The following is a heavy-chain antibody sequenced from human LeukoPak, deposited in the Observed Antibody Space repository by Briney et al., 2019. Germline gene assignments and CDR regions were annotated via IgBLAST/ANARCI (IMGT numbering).Heavy chain of an antibody. Sequence: SETLSLTCTVSGGSISLYHWSWIRQPPGKGLEWIGHIYYSGSTNYNPSLKSRVTISIDTSKNQFSLKLSSVTAADTAVYYCARGDFSGGYCYDYWGQGALVTVSS. D-gene: IGHD2-15*01. V-gene: IGHV4-59*01. J-gene: IGHJ4*02. CDR1: GGSISLYH. CDR3: ARGDFSGGYCYDY. CDR2: IYYSGST.